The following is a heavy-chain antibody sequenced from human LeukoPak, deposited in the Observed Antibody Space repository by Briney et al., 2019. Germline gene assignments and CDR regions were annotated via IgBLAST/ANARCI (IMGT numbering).Heavy chain of an antibody. J-gene: IGHJ3*02. CDR3: ARDRYYYDSSSYYSAFDT. CDR2: INHSGST. D-gene: IGHD3-22*01. CDR1: GGSFSGYY. V-gene: IGHV4-34*01. Sequence: SETLSLTCAVYGGSFSGYYWSWIRQPPGKGLEWIGEINHSGSTNYNPSLKSRVTISVDTSKNQFSLKLSSVTAADTAVYYCARDRYYYDSSSYYSAFDTWGQRTMVTVSS.